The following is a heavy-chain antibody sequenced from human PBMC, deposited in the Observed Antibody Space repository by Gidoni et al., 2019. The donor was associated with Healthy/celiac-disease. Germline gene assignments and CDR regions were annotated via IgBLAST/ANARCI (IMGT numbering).Heavy chain of an antibody. CDR3: ARDLGTVAGVVPDAFDI. CDR2: NNAGNGNT. D-gene: IGHD6-19*01. CDR1: GYTFTSYA. J-gene: IGHJ3*02. Sequence: QVQLVQSGAEVKKPGASVKVSCKASGYTFTSYAMHWVRQAPGQRLEWMGWNNAGNGNTKYSQKFQGRVTITRDTSASTAYMELSSLRSEDTAVYYCARDLGTVAGVVPDAFDIWGQGTMVTVSS. V-gene: IGHV1-3*01.